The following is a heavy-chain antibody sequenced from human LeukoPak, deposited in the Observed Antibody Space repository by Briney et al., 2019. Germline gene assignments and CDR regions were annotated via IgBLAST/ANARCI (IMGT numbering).Heavy chain of an antibody. CDR2: IYYSGST. CDR3: ARDWGLTPMTT. V-gene: IGHV4-59*12. Sequence: SETLSLTCTVSGGSISSYYWSWIRQPPGKGLEWIGYIYYSGSTNYNPSLKSRVTISVDTSKNQFSLQLNSVTPEDTAVYYCARDWGLTPMTTWGQGTLVAVSS. D-gene: IGHD4-11*01. CDR1: GGSISSYY. J-gene: IGHJ4*02.